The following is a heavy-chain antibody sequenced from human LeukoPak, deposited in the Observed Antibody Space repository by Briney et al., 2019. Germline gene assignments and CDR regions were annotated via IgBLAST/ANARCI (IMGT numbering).Heavy chain of an antibody. CDR1: GGSFSGYY. Sequence: PSETLSLTCGVYGGSFSGYYWSWIRQPPGKGLEWIGEINHSGNTNYNPPLKSRVTISVDTSKNQFSLNLRSVTAADTAVYYCARGHQYFDSGGYPSTVFDYWGQGTRVTVSS. J-gene: IGHJ4*02. V-gene: IGHV4-34*01. D-gene: IGHD3-22*01. CDR3: ARGHQYFDSGGYPSTVFDY. CDR2: INHSGNT.